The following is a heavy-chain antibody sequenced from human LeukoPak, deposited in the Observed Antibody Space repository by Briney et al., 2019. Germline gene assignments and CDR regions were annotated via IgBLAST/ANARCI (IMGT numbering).Heavy chain of an antibody. J-gene: IGHJ4*02. Sequence: GGSLRLSCAGSGFIFSNYWMSWLRQAPGKGLEWVANVRQEGNKKNYVDSVEGRFTIYRDNVQNSVYLQMTSLRAEDTAVYYCATDTGHGYFESWGQGTLVTVSS. D-gene: IGHD4-17*01. CDR3: ATDTGHGYFES. V-gene: IGHV3-7*01. CDR1: GFIFSNYW. CDR2: VRQEGNKK.